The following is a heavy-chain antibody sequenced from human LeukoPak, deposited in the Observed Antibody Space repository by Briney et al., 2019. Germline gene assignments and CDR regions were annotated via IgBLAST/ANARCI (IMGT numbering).Heavy chain of an antibody. D-gene: IGHD3-10*01. CDR3: ASGMIRGQD. CDR2: IYHSGTT. Sequence: PSETLSLTCAVSGGSISSSDWWSWVRQPPGKGLEWIGEIYHSGTTNYNSSLKSRVTISVDKSKNQFALKLSSVTAADTAVYYCASGMIRGQDWGQGTLVTVSS. J-gene: IGHJ4*02. CDR1: GGSISSSDW. V-gene: IGHV4-4*02.